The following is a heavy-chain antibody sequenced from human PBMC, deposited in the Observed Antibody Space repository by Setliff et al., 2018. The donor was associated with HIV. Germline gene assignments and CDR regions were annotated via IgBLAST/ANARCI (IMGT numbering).Heavy chain of an antibody. D-gene: IGHD3-9*01. CDR2: IIPAFGTA. Sequence: GASVKVSCKTSGDTLSIHPISWVRQAPGRGLDWMGGIIPAFGTANYAQKFQGRVTITADESTSTAYMELSSLRSEDTAVYYCARERHDILTGYYNSFDYWGQGTLVTVSS. CDR1: GDTLSIHP. J-gene: IGHJ4*02. V-gene: IGHV1-69*13. CDR3: ARERHDILTGYYNSFDY.